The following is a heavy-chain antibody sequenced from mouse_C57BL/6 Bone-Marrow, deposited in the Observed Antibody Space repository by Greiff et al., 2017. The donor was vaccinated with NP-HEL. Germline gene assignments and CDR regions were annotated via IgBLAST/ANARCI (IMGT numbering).Heavy chain of an antibody. CDR2: INPNNGGT. Sequence: EVQLQQSGPELVKPGASVKISCKASGYTFTDYYMNWVKQSHGKSLEWIGDINPNNGGTSYNQKFKGKATLTVDKSSSTAYMELRSLTSEDSAVYYCARGDYGSSYGYFDVWGTGTTVTVSS. CDR1: GYTFTDYY. CDR3: ARGDYGSSYGYFDV. D-gene: IGHD1-1*01. J-gene: IGHJ1*03. V-gene: IGHV1-26*01.